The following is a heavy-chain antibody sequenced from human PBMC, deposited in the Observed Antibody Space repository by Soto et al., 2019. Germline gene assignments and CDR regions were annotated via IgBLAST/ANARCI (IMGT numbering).Heavy chain of an antibody. CDR3: ARVGQYYYGMDA. Sequence: QVQLVRSGAEVKKPGASVKVSCKASGYTFTTYVMHWVRQAPGQRLEWMGWINAGNDNTKYSQKFQGRVTITRDTSASTVYMELSSLSSEDTAVYYCARVGQYYYGMDAWGQGTTVTVPS. J-gene: IGHJ6*02. CDR2: INAGNDNT. D-gene: IGHD3-3*01. CDR1: GYTFTTYV. V-gene: IGHV1-3*01.